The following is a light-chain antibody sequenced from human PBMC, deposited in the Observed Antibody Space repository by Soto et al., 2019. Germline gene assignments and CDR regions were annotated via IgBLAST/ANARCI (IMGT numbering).Light chain of an antibody. CDR1: QSVSSN. CDR2: GAS. V-gene: IGKV3-15*01. CDR3: QHYNNWPRT. J-gene: IGKJ1*01. Sequence: EIVMTQSPATLSVSPGERATLSCRASQSVSSNLAWYQQKPGQAPRLLIYGASTRATGIPARFSGSGSGTEFTLTISRPQAEDFGVYYCQHYNNWPRTFGQGTKVEIK.